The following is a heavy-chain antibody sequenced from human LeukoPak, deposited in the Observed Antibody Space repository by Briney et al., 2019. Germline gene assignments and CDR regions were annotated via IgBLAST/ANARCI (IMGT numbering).Heavy chain of an antibody. J-gene: IGHJ4*02. Sequence: GGSLRLSSEASGFTFSGYAMSGVRHTPGKGREGGSAISGSGGSTYYADSVRSRFTISRDNSKNTLYLQMNSLRAEDTAVYYCAKDDIVVPAALFGYFDYWGQGTLVTVSS. V-gene: IGHV3-23*01. D-gene: IGHD2-2*01. CDR3: AKDDIVVPAALFGYFDY. CDR1: GFTFSGYA. CDR2: ISGSGGST.